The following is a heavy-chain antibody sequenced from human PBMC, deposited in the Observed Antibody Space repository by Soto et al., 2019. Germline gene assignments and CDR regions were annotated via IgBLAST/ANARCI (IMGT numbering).Heavy chain of an antibody. J-gene: IGHJ6*02. CDR3: ARVGVDCSSTSCYLGYYYYGMDV. Sequence: EVQLVESGGGLVKPGGSLRLSCAASGFTFSSYSMNWVRQAPGKGLEWVSSISSSSSYIYYADSVKGRFTISRDNAKNSLYLQMNSLRAEDTAVYYCARVGVDCSSTSCYLGYYYYGMDVWGQGTTVTVSS. D-gene: IGHD2-2*01. CDR2: ISSSSSYI. CDR1: GFTFSSYS. V-gene: IGHV3-21*01.